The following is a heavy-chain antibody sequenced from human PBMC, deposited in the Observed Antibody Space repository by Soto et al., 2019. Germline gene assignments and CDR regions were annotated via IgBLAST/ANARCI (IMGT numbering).Heavy chain of an antibody. CDR1: GFTFSSYG. V-gene: IGHV3-30*18. D-gene: IGHD6-13*01. Sequence: GGSLRLSCAASGFTFSSYGMHWVRQAPGKGLEWVAVISYDGSNKYYADSVKGRFTISRDNSKNTLYLQMNSLRAEDTAVYYCAKDRQQLPSRIYYYYYGMDVWGQGTTVTVSS. CDR3: AKDRQQLPSRIYYYYYGMDV. J-gene: IGHJ6*02. CDR2: ISYDGSNK.